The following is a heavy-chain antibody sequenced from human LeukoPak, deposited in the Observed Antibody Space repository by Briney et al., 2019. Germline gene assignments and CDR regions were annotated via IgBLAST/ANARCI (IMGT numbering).Heavy chain of an antibody. Sequence: ASVEVSCKASGYTFTSYGISWVRQAPGQGLEWMGWISAYNGNTNYAQKLQGRVTMTRNTSISTAYMELSSLRSEDTAVYYCAVPLGSGSYYLPNDAFDIWGQGTMVTVSS. CDR2: ISAYNGNT. CDR3: AVPLGSGSYYLPNDAFDI. D-gene: IGHD3-10*01. V-gene: IGHV1-18*01. J-gene: IGHJ3*02. CDR1: GYTFTSYG.